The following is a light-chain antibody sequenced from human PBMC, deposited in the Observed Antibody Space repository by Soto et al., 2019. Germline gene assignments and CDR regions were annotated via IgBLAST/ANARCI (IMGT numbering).Light chain of an antibody. CDR3: QQYKNWPLT. CDR1: QSVSNN. J-gene: IGKJ4*01. CDR2: GAS. V-gene: IGKV3-15*01. Sequence: EIVMTQSPATLSVSPGESATLSCRASQSVSNNLAWYQQKPGQAPRLLIYGASTRATGFPARFSGSGSGADFTLTISGLQSEDFAVYYCQQYKNWPLTFGGGTKVEIK.